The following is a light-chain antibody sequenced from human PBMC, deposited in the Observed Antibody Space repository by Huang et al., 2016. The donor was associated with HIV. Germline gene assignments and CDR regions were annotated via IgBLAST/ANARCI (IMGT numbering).Light chain of an antibody. CDR1: QGRTDD. V-gene: IGKV1-6*01. CDR2: GAS. Sequence: AIQMTQSPSSLSASVGDRVTITCRASQGRTDDLAWYQQKPGKAPKLLISGASTLRSGVPSRFSGSGSGTDFTLTISSLQPEDYATYYCLQDHNYPRTVGQGTKVEI. CDR3: LQDHNYPRT. J-gene: IGKJ1*01.